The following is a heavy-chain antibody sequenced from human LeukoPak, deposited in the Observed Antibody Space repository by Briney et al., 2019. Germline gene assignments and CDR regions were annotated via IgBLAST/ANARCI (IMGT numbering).Heavy chain of an antibody. J-gene: IGHJ4*02. V-gene: IGHV3-30*18. CDR2: ISYDGSNK. D-gene: IGHD6-13*01. CDR3: AKGHRKQQLAQSGFDY. Sequence: PGGSLRLSCAASGFTFSSYGMHWVRQAPGKGLEWVAVISYDGSNKYYADSVKGRFTISRDNSKNTLYLQMNSLRAEDTAVYYCAKGHRKQQLAQSGFDYWGQGTLVTVSS. CDR1: GFTFSSYG.